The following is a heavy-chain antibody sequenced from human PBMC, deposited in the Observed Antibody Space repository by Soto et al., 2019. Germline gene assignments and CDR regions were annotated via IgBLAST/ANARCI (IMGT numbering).Heavy chain of an antibody. CDR3: AKATTNGGWFNPFDS. Sequence: GSLRLSCAASGFSFVNYAMNWVRQAPGKGLEWVSGLSGSGTSTYYADSVKGRFTISRDNSRDTLFLQMNSLTADDTAVYYCAKATTNGGWFNPFDSWGQGALVTVSS. CDR2: LSGSGTST. J-gene: IGHJ4*02. V-gene: IGHV3-23*01. D-gene: IGHD6-19*01. CDR1: GFSFVNYA.